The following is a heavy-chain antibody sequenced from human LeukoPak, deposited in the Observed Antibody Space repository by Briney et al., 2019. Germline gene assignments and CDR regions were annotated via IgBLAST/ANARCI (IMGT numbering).Heavy chain of an antibody. J-gene: IGHJ4*02. CDR1: GFTFGDYA. V-gene: IGHV3-49*04. Sequence: GGSLRLSCTASGFTFGDYAMSWVRQAPGKGLEWVGFIRSKAYDGTTEYAASVKGRFTISRDDSKSIAYLQMNSLKTEDTAVYYCTRVSLVAASVFFDYWGQGTLVTVSS. CDR3: TRVSLVAASVFFDY. D-gene: IGHD2-15*01. CDR2: IRSKAYDGTT.